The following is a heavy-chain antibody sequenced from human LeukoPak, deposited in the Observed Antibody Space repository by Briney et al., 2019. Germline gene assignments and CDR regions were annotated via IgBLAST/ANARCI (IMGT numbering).Heavy chain of an antibody. CDR3: ALLGGPGYSYGDQLDV. V-gene: IGHV3-21*01. D-gene: IGHD5-18*01. J-gene: IGHJ6*02. Sequence: GGSLILSCAASGFTFSSYSMNWVRQAPGKGLEWVSSISSSSSYIYYADSVKGRFTISRDNAKNSLYLQMNSLRAEDTAVYYCALLGGPGYSYGDQLDVWGQGTTVTVSS. CDR1: GFTFSSYS. CDR2: ISSSSSYI.